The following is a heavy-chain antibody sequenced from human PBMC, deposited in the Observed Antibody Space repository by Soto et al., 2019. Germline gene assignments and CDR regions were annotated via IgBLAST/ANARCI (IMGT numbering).Heavy chain of an antibody. CDR3: AREVVPAASWFDP. D-gene: IGHD2-2*01. CDR2: IYYSGST. Sequence: KPSETLSLTCTVSGGSISSGDYYWSWIRQPPGKGLEWIGYIYYSGSTYYNPSLKSRVTISVDTSKNQFSLKLSSVTAADTAVYYCAREVVPAASWFDPWGQGTLVTVSS. CDR1: GGSISSGDYY. J-gene: IGHJ5*02. V-gene: IGHV4-30-4*01.